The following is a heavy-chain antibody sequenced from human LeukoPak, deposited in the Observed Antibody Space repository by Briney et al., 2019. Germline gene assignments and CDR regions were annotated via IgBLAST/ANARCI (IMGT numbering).Heavy chain of an antibody. D-gene: IGHD6-19*01. V-gene: IGHV1-18*01. CDR3: ARVDPQWLVPFDY. CDR1: GYTFTSYA. CDR2: ISAYNGNT. J-gene: IGHJ4*02. Sequence: GASVKVSCKASGYTFTSYAMHWVRQAPGQRLEWMGWISAYNGNTNYAQKLQGRVTMTTDTSTSTAYMELRSLRSDDTAVYYCARVDPQWLVPFDYWGQGTLVTVSS.